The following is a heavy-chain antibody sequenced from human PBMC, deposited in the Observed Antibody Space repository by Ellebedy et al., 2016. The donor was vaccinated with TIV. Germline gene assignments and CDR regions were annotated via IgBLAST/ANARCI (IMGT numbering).Heavy chain of an antibody. CDR3: ARHIEVAGRVDY. Sequence: MPSETLSLTCTVSGGSITSGTYYWGWIRQPPAKGLEWIGSVYYSGTTYYNPSLTSRVTISVDTSKKQCSLNLSSVTAADMAVYYCARHIEVAGRVDYWGQGTLVTVSS. V-gene: IGHV4-39*01. D-gene: IGHD6-19*01. J-gene: IGHJ4*02. CDR1: GGSITSGTYY. CDR2: VYYSGTT.